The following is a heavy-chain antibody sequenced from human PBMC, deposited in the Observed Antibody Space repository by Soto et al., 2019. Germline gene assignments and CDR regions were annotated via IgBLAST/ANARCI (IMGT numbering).Heavy chain of an antibody. CDR2: ISSDGSTQ. J-gene: IGHJ2*01. CDR3: ARESAYSQRPMYYWYFDF. V-gene: IGHV3-30-3*01. CDR1: GFTFNTYA. Sequence: QVQVVESGGGVVQPGRSLRLSCAASGFTFNTYAMDWVRQAPGKGLEWVALISSDGSTQYYAESVKGRFTISRDNSTDTLYLQMNSLRVEDTAVYYWARESAYSQRPMYYWYFDFWCRGTLVTVSS. D-gene: IGHD5-18*01.